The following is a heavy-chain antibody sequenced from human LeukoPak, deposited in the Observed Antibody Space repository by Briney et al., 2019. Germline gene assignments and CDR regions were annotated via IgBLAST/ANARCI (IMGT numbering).Heavy chain of an antibody. CDR1: GASVSSGDYY. V-gene: IGHV4-30-4*01. Sequence: PSQTLSLTCTVSGASVSSGDYYWSWIRQPPGKGLECIGYIYYTGGTFYNPSLKSRLTISVDTSKNQLSLKLRSVTAADTAVYYCARGFGAYYFDYWGQGTLVTVSS. CDR2: IYYTGGT. D-gene: IGHD3-10*01. CDR3: ARGFGAYYFDY. J-gene: IGHJ4*02.